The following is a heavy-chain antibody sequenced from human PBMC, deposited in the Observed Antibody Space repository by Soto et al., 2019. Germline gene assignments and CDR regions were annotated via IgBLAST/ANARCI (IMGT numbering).Heavy chain of an antibody. Sequence: ASVKVSCKASGYTFTSYGISWVRQAPGQGLEWMGWISAYNGNTNYAQKLQGRVTITTDTSTSAAYMELRSLRSDDTAVYYCARADIVVVVAATSPPYYYYGMDVWGQGTTVTVSS. D-gene: IGHD2-15*01. CDR1: GYTFTSYG. CDR3: ARADIVVVVAATSPPYYYYGMDV. CDR2: ISAYNGNT. V-gene: IGHV1-18*01. J-gene: IGHJ6*02.